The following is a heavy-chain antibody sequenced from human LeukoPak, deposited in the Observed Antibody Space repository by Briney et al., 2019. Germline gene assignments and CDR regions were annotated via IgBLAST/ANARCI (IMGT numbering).Heavy chain of an antibody. CDR3: ARVGILTGYYT. CDR1: GGSISSSSYY. CDR2: IYYSGST. V-gene: IGHV4-39*07. Sequence: SETLSLTCTVSGGSISSSSYYWGWIRQPPGKGLEWIGSIYYSGSTYYNPSLKSRVTISVDTSKNQFSLKLSSVTAADTAVYYCARVGILTGYYTWGQGTLVTVSS. J-gene: IGHJ5*02. D-gene: IGHD3-9*01.